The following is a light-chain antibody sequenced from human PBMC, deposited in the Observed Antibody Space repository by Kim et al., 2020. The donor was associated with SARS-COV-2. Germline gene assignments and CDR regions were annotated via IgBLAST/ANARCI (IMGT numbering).Light chain of an antibody. CDR1: NIGSKS. V-gene: IGLV3-21*04. CDR2: YDS. CDR3: QVWDSSSDPLYV. Sequence: PGKTARITCGGNNIGSKSVNWYQQKPGQAPVLVIYYDSDRPSGIPERFSGSNSGNTATLTISRVEAGDEADYYCQVWDSSSDPLYVFGTGTKVTVL. J-gene: IGLJ1*01.